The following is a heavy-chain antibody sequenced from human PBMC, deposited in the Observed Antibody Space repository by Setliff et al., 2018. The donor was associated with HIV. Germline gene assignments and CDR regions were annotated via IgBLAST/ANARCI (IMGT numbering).Heavy chain of an antibody. CDR2: AYTGGST. CDR3: ARVSPLTHYSYMDM. J-gene: IGHJ6*03. D-gene: IGHD7-27*01. CDR1: GVTISSHF. V-gene: IGHV4-4*07. Sequence: SETLSLTCSVSGVTISSHFWTWIRQPAGKGLEWIGRAYTGGSTNYNPSLKSRVSMSVDTSKNQFYLHLSSVTAADTAVYYCARVSPLTHYSYMDMWGKGTTVTVSS.